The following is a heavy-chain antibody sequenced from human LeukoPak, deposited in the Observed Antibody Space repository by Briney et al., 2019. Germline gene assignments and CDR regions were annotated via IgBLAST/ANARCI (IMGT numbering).Heavy chain of an antibody. CDR1: GFTFSSYG. CDR2: ISYDGSNK. V-gene: IGHV3-30*18. J-gene: IGHJ6*04. D-gene: IGHD3-10*02. CDR3: AELGITMIGGV. Sequence: RGSLRLSCAASGFTFSSYGMHWVRQAPGKGLEWVAVISYDGSNKYYADSVKGRFTISRDNAKNSLYLQMNSLRAEDTAVYYCAELGITMIGGVWGKGTTVTISS.